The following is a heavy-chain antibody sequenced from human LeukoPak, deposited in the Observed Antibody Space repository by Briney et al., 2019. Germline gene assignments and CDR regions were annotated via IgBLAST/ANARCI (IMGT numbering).Heavy chain of an antibody. CDR1: GYTFTSYA. CDR2: INAGNGDT. V-gene: IGHV1-3*01. Sequence: GESLKISCQGSGYTFTSYAIHWVRQAPGQRLEWMGWINAGNGDTKYSLMFQGRVTITRDTSAGTAYLALSSLRSEDTAVYYCARVISYYYDTSGSSFDYWGQGTVVTVSS. CDR3: ARVISYYYDTSGSSFDY. J-gene: IGHJ4*02. D-gene: IGHD3-22*01.